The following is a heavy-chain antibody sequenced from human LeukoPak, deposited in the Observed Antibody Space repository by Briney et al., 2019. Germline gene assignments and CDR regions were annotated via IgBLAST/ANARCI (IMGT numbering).Heavy chain of an antibody. D-gene: IGHD6-13*01. J-gene: IGHJ1*01. Sequence: SETLSLTCTVSGGSISSYYWSWIRQPPGKGLEWIGYIYYSGSTNYNPSLKSRVTISVDTSKNQFSLKLSSVTAADTAVYYCARYIAASGYFQHWARAPWSPSPQ. CDR3: ARYIAASGYFQH. CDR1: GGSISSYY. CDR2: IYYSGST. V-gene: IGHV4-59*08.